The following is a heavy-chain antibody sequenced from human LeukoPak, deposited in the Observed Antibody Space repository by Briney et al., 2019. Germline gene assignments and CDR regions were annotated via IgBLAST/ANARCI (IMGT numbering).Heavy chain of an antibody. Sequence: SETLSLTCTVSGGSISGYYWSWIRQPPGKGLEWIGYIYYSGSTNYNPSLKSRVTISVDTSKNQFSLKLSSVTAADTAVYYCARHSSSWYPWGQGTLVTVSS. CDR2: IYYSGST. D-gene: IGHD6-13*01. V-gene: IGHV4-59*08. CDR3: ARHSSSWYP. J-gene: IGHJ5*02. CDR1: GGSISGYY.